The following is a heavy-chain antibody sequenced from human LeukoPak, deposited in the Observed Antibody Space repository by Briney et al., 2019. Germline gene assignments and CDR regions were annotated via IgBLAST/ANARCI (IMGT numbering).Heavy chain of an antibody. J-gene: IGHJ6*02. D-gene: IGHD3-9*01. CDR1: GYTFTGYY. CDR2: INPNSGGT. Sequence: GASVKVSCKASGYTFTGYYMHWVRQAPGQGLEWMGWINPNSGGTNYAQKFQGRVTMTRDTSISTAYMELSRLRSDDTAVYYCARPLRYFDWLPYAFYYYYGMDVWGQGTTVTVSS. V-gene: IGHV1-2*02. CDR3: ARPLRYFDWLPYAFYYYYGMDV.